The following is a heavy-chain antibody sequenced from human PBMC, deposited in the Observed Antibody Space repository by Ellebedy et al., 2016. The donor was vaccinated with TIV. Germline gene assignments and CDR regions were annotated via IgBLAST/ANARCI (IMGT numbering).Heavy chain of an antibody. CDR2: IYHRRST. CDR3: AKYSGYDIFFDS. Sequence: SETLSLXCTVSGASITNSYWSWLRQPPGKGLEYLGYIYHRRSTNYSPSLKGRVTMSIDTSKNQFSLKLTSVTAADTAVYYCAKYSGYDIFFDSWGHGTLVAVSS. V-gene: IGHV4-59*01. J-gene: IGHJ4*01. CDR1: GASITNSY. D-gene: IGHD5-12*01.